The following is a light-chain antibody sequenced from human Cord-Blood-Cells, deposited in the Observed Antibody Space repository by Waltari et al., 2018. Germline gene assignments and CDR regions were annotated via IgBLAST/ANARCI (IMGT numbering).Light chain of an antibody. V-gene: IGLV2-14*01. CDR2: DVS. Sequence: QSALTQPAAVSGSPGQSITISCTGTSSDVSCYNYVSWYQQHPGKAPKLMIYDVSNRPSGVSNRFSGSKSGNTASLTISGLQAEDEADYYCSSYTSSSTLVFGGGTKLTVL. J-gene: IGLJ2*01. CDR3: SSYTSSSTLV. CDR1: SSDVSCYNY.